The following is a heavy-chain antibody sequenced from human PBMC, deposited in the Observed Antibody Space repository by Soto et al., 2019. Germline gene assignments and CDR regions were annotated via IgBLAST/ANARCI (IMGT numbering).Heavy chain of an antibody. CDR2: INPNSGGT. J-gene: IGHJ5*02. Sequence: QVQLVQSGAEVKKPGASVKVSCKASGYTFTGYYMHWVRQAPGQGIEWMGWINPNSGGTKYAQKFQGRGTMTRDTSISTAYMELSRLRSDATAVYYCARASDEYCGGDCYLDPWGQGTLVTVSS. V-gene: IGHV1-2*02. CDR3: ARASDEYCGGDCYLDP. D-gene: IGHD2-21*02. CDR1: GYTFTGYY.